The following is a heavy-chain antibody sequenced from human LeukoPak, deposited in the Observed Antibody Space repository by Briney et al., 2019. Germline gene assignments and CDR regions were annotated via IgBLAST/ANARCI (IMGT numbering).Heavy chain of an antibody. V-gene: IGHV5-10-1*01. D-gene: IGHD2-21*02. CDR1: GYSFSSYW. CDR3: ARHGLEYGDFRRGWIDP. Sequence: GESLRISCKGSGYSFSSYWITWVRQMPGKGLEWMGMMHPSESYTNYSPSFQGHVTISADKSISTAYLQWSSLKASDTAMYYCARHGLEYGDFRRGWIDPWGQGTLVTVSS. J-gene: IGHJ5*02. CDR2: MHPSESYT.